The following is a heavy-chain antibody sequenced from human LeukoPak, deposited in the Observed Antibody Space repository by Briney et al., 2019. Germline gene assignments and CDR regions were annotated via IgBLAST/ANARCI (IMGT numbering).Heavy chain of an antibody. D-gene: IGHD3-3*01. CDR2: ISSSDSTI. V-gene: IGHV3-48*03. J-gene: IGHJ4*02. CDR1: GFTFSSYE. CDR3: ARGSAEWLLYMDY. Sequence: PGGSLRLSCAASGFTFSSYEMNWVRQAPGKGLEWVSYISSSDSTIYYADSVKGRFTISRDNAKNSLYLQMNSLRAEDTAVYYCARGSAEWLLYMDYWAQGTLVTVSS.